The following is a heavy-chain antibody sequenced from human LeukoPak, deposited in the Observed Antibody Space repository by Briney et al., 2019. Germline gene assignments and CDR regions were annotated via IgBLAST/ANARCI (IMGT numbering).Heavy chain of an antibody. V-gene: IGHV1-18*01. D-gene: IGHD3-10*01. CDR3: ARTLRYYYGSGSYGGFDY. Sequence: VASVKVSCKASGYTFTSYGISWVRQAPGQGLEWMGWISAYNGNTNYAQKLQGRVTITADESTSTAYMELSSLRSEDTAVYYCARTLRYYYGSGSYGGFDYWGQGTLVTVSS. CDR1: GYTFTSYG. J-gene: IGHJ4*02. CDR2: ISAYNGNT.